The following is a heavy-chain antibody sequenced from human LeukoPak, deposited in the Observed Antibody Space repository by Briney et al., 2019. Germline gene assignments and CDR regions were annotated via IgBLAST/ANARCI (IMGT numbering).Heavy chain of an antibody. Sequence: GGSLRLSCAASGFTFSDYYMSWIRQAPGKGLEWVSYISSNGSAIYYADSVKGRFTISRDNAKNPLYLQMNSLRAEDTAVYYCARGRGSDYYDDAFDPWGQGTLVTVSS. J-gene: IGHJ5*02. CDR1: GFTFSDYY. D-gene: IGHD3-22*01. V-gene: IGHV3-11*04. CDR2: ISSNGSAI. CDR3: ARGRGSDYYDDAFDP.